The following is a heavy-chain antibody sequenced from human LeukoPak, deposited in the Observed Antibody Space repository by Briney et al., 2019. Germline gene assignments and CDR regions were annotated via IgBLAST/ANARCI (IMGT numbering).Heavy chain of an antibody. V-gene: IGHV3-74*01. CDR1: GFTFSSYW. CDR3: ARDLRIVVVTAIHNWFDP. D-gene: IGHD2-21*02. Sequence: PGGSLRLSCAASGFTFSSYWMHWVRQAPGKGLVWVSRINSDGSSTSYADSVKGRFTISRDNAKNTLYLQMNSLRAEDTAVYYCARDLRIVVVTAIHNWFDPWGQGTLVTVSS. J-gene: IGHJ5*02. CDR2: INSDGSST.